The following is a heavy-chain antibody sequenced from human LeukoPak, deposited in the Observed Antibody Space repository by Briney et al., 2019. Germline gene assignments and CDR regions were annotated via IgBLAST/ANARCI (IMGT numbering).Heavy chain of an antibody. CDR1: GGSISSYY. J-gene: IGHJ6*03. Sequence: PSETLSLTCTVSGGSISSYYWSWIRQPPGKGLEWIGYIYYSGSTNYNPSLKSRVTISVDTSKNQFSLKLSSVTAADTAVYYCARDDCSSTSCYEGFYYYYMDVWGKGTTVTVSS. CDR3: ARDDCSSTSCYEGFYYYYMDV. D-gene: IGHD2-2*01. CDR2: IYYSGST. V-gene: IGHV4-59*12.